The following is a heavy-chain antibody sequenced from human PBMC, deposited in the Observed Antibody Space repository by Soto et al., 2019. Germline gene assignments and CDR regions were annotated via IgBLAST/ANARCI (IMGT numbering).Heavy chain of an antibody. V-gene: IGHV1-46*03. J-gene: IGHJ2*01. CDR2: INPSGGST. D-gene: IGHD2-15*01. CDR3: AIVLSDCSGGSCYLSLSGNWYFDL. CDR1: GYTFTSYY. Sequence: QVQLVQSGAEVKKPGASVKVSCKASGYTFTSYYMHWVRQAPGQGLEWMGIINPSGGSTSYAQQFQGRGTMTMVTSTSKVYMELSSPRSESTAVYYCAIVLSDCSGGSCYLSLSGNWYFDLWGRGTLVTVSS.